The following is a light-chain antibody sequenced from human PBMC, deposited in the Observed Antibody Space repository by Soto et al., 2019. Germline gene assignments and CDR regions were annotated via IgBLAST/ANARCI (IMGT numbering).Light chain of an antibody. CDR3: QQYYNWPPYT. CDR2: GAS. Sequence: EVVLTQSPATLSLSPGDRATLSCRASQSVSSNLAWYQQKPGQSPRLLIYGASTRATGVPPRFSGSRSGTEFTLTISAVQSEDFAVYYCQQYYNWPPYTFGQRTKLDFK. CDR1: QSVSSN. V-gene: IGKV3-15*01. J-gene: IGKJ2*01.